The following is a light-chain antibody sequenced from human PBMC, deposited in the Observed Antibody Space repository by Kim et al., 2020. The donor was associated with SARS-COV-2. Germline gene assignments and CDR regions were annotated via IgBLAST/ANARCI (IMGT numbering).Light chain of an antibody. CDR2: AAS. J-gene: IGKJ4*01. Sequence: DIQMSQSPSAMSASVGDRVTITCRASQDISNSLAWFQHRPGKVPMRLIYAASSLQSGVPSRFSGSGSGTEFTLTISSLQPEDFATYYCLQHSNDPLTFFGGTKLDIK. V-gene: IGKV1-17*03. CDR3: LQHSNDPLT. CDR1: QDISNS.